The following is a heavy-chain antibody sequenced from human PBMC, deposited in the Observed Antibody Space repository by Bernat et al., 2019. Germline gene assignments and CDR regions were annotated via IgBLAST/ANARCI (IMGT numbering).Heavy chain of an antibody. Sequence: QVQLVESGGGVVQPGRSLRLSCAASGFTFSSYAMHWVRQAPGKGLEWVAVISYDGSNKYYADSGKGRFTISRDNSKNTLYLQMNSLRAEDTAVYYCASPLIAAAGTDYWGQGTLVTVSS. D-gene: IGHD6-13*01. CDR3: ASPLIAAAGTDY. V-gene: IGHV3-30-3*01. CDR2: ISYDGSNK. CDR1: GFTFSSYA. J-gene: IGHJ4*02.